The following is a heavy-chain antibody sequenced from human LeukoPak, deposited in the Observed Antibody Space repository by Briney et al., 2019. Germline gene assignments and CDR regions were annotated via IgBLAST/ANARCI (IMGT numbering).Heavy chain of an antibody. V-gene: IGHV4-61*02. Sequence: PSETLSLTCTVSGGSISSGTYYWTWMRQPAGKGLEWIGRIYTSGSTNYNPSLKSRVTISVDTSKKQFSLKLSSVTAADTAVYYCARSRIVLADSLDPWGQGTLVTVSS. J-gene: IGHJ5*02. CDR3: ARSRIVLADSLDP. CDR2: IYTSGST. D-gene: IGHD6-19*01. CDR1: GGSISSGTYY.